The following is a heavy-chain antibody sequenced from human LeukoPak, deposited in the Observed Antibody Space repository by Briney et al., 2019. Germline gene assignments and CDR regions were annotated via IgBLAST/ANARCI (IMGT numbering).Heavy chain of an antibody. D-gene: IGHD3-9*01. J-gene: IGHJ3*01. V-gene: IGHV4-59*08. CDR3: ARRNVLTEGEAFDV. Sequence: PSETLSLTCTVSGGSTSSDYWTWIRQPPGGRLEWIGYIYNSRSTNYTPSLNSRVPISADASKNQFSLKLNAVTAADTAVYYCARRNVLTEGEAFDVWGQGTMVTVSS. CDR1: GGSTSSDY. CDR2: IYNSRST.